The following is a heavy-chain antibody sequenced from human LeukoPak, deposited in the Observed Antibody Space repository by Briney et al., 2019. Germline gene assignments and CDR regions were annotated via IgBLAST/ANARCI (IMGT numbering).Heavy chain of an antibody. CDR2: IYYSGST. V-gene: IGHV4-38-2*02. CDR1: GYSISSGYY. D-gene: IGHD3-3*01. Sequence: PSETLSLTCTVSGYSISSGYYWGWIRQPPGKGLEWIGSIYYSGSTYYNPSLKSRVTISVDTSKNQFSLKLSSVTAADTAVYYCARVTIFGRYMDVWGKGTTVTVSS. CDR3: ARVTIFGRYMDV. J-gene: IGHJ6*03.